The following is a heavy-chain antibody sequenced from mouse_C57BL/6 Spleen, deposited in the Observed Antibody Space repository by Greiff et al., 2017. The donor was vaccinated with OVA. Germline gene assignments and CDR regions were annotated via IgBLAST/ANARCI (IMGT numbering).Heavy chain of an antibody. V-gene: IGHV1-7*01. D-gene: IGHD2-4*01. CDR2: ITTSSGNT. J-gene: IGHJ3*01. Sequence: VQRVESGAELAKPGASVKLSCKASGYTFTSYWMHWVKQRPGQGLEWIGYITTSSGNTKYNQKFKDKATLTADKASSTAYMQLSSLTYEDSAVYYCANSYDYDGGFAYWGQGTLVTVSA. CDR1: GYTFTSYW. CDR3: ANSYDYDGGFAY.